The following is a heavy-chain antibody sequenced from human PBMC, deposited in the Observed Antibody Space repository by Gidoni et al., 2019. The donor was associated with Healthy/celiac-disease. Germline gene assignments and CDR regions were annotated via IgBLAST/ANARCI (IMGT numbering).Heavy chain of an antibody. Sequence: QVQLVESGGGVVRPGRSLRLSCSASGFTFSSYGMHWVRQDPGKGLEWVAVIWYDGSKKYYEDSGKGRFTISRDNSKNTLYLKMNSLRAEDTAVYYCARDVRYDPPTEYYYYYGMDVWGQGTTVTVSS. CDR2: IWYDGSKK. CDR1: GFTFSSYG. V-gene: IGHV3-33*01. D-gene: IGHD5-12*01. J-gene: IGHJ6*02. CDR3: ARDVRYDPPTEYYYYYGMDV.